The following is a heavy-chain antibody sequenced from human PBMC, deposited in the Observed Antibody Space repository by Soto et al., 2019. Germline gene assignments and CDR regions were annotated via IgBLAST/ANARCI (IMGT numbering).Heavy chain of an antibody. CDR1: GYSFTSYW. J-gene: IGHJ4*02. CDR3: ARLAAGSGSYFPVLDY. V-gene: IGHV5-51*01. D-gene: IGHD3-10*01. Sequence: EVQLVQSGAEVKKPGESLKISCKGSGYSFTSYWIGWVRQMPGKGLEWMGIIYTGDSDTRYSPSFQGQVTISADKSISTAYLQWSSLKASDTAMYYCARLAAGSGSYFPVLDYWGQGTLVTVSS. CDR2: IYTGDSDT.